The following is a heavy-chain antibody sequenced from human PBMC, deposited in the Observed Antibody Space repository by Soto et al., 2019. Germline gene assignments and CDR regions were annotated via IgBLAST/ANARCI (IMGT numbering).Heavy chain of an antibody. J-gene: IGHJ6*02. Sequence: GGSLRLSCAASGFTFSSYWMHWVRQAPGKGLVWVSRINSDGSSTSYADSVKGRFTISRDNAKNTLYLQMNSLRDEDTAVYYCARDRGDYYDSSGYYQYYYYYGMDVWGQGNTVTVYS. CDR2: INSDGSST. CDR1: GFTFSSYW. V-gene: IGHV3-74*01. D-gene: IGHD3-22*01. CDR3: ARDRGDYYDSSGYYQYYYYYGMDV.